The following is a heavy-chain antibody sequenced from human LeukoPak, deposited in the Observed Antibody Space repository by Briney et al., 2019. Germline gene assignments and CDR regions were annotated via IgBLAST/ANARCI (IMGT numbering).Heavy chain of an antibody. Sequence: ASVKVSCKASGGTFSSYAISWVRQAPGQGLEWMGGIIPIFGTANYAQKFQGRVTITADESTSTAYMELSSLRSEDTAVYYCARGGGGIDYGDYGWSDPWGQGTLVTVSS. CDR3: ARGGGGIDYGDYGWSDP. CDR2: IIPIFGTA. CDR1: GGTFSSYA. J-gene: IGHJ5*02. V-gene: IGHV1-69*13. D-gene: IGHD4-17*01.